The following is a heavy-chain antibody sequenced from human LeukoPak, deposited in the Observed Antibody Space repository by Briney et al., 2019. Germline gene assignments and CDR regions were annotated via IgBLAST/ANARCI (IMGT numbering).Heavy chain of an antibody. CDR2: ISAYNGNT. Sequence: GAPVKVSCKASGYTFTSYGISWVRQAPGQGLEWMGWISAYNGNTNYAQKLQGRVTMTTDTSTSTAYMELRSLRSDDTAVYYCARDRALGVVVPASNYWGQGTLVTVSS. CDR3: ARDRALGVVVPASNY. CDR1: GYTFTSYG. V-gene: IGHV1-18*01. J-gene: IGHJ4*02. D-gene: IGHD2-2*01.